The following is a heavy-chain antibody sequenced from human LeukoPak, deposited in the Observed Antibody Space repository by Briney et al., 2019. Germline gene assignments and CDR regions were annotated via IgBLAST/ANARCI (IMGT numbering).Heavy chain of an antibody. Sequence: GGSERLSCAASGFTFSSNWMSWVRQAPGKGLEWVANIKQDGSEKYYVDCVKGRFTISRDNAKNSLYLQMNSLRAEDTAVYYCARDFRVATAPFDYWGEGTRVPLSS. D-gene: IGHD5-18*01. V-gene: IGHV3-7*05. J-gene: IGHJ4*02. CDR3: ARDFRVATAPFDY. CDR2: IKQDGSEK. CDR1: GFTFSSNW.